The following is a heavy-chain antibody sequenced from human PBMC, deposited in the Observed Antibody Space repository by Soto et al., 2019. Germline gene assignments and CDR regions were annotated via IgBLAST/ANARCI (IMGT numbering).Heavy chain of an antibody. CDR1: GFSLSTSGMC. Sequence: SGPTLVKPTHTLTLTCTFSGFSLSTSGMCVSWIRQPPGKALEWLALIDWDDDKYYSTSLKTRLTISKDTSKNQVVLTMTNMDPVDTATYYCARIHTTYYDSSGYLDYWGQGTLVTVSS. V-gene: IGHV2-70*01. J-gene: IGHJ4*02. D-gene: IGHD3-22*01. CDR2: IDWDDDK. CDR3: ARIHTTYYDSSGYLDY.